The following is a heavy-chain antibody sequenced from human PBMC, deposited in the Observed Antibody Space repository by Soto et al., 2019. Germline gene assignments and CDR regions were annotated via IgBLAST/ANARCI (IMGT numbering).Heavy chain of an antibody. J-gene: IGHJ4*02. CDR3: AKSGSQTYFDY. Sequence: PGGSLRLSCAASGFTFSSYGMHWVRQAPGKGLEWVAVISYDGSNKYYADSVKGRFTISRDNSKNTLYLQMNSLRAEDTAVYYCAKSGSQTYFDYWGQGTLVTVSS. D-gene: IGHD3-3*01. CDR1: GFTFSSYG. V-gene: IGHV3-30*18. CDR2: ISYDGSNK.